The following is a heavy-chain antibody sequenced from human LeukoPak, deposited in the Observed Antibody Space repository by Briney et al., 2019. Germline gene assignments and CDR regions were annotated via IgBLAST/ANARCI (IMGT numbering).Heavy chain of an antibody. V-gene: IGHV1-69*01. CDR2: IIPIFGTA. Sequence: PVASVKVSCKASGGTFSSYAISWARQAPGQGLEWMGGIIPIFGTANYAQKFQGRVTITADESTSTAYMELSSLRSEDTAVYYCARDIYGSGSTVWFDPWGQGTLVTVSS. CDR3: ARDIYGSGSTVWFDP. D-gene: IGHD3-10*01. J-gene: IGHJ5*02. CDR1: GGTFSSYA.